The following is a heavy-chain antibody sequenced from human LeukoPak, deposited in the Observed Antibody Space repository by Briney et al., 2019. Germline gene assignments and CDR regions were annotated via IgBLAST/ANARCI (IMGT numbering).Heavy chain of an antibody. J-gene: IGHJ6*03. V-gene: IGHV4-34*01. CDR2: INDYTGDT. CDR3: ARGNTHLEWAYYYYYYMDV. D-gene: IGHD3-3*01. Sequence: SETLSLTCTVYGGSFTDYFWTWIRQSPGKGLEWIGEINDYTGDTNYNPSLNSRVSISLEKSKNQFSLELRSVTAADTAVYYCARGNTHLEWAYYYYYYMDVWGKGTTVTVSS. CDR1: GGSFTDYF.